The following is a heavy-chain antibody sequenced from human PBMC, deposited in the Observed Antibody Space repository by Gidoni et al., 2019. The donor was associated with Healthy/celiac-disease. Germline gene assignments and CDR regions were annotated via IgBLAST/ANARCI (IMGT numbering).Heavy chain of an antibody. J-gene: IGHJ4*02. CDR1: GFTFSCYW. V-gene: IGHV3-7*03. CDR2: IKQDGSEK. Sequence: EVQLVESGGGLVQPGGFLRLSCAAPGFTFSCYWLSWVRQAPGKGLEWVANIKQDGSEKYYVDSVKGRFTISRDNAKNSLYLQMNSLRAEDTAVYYCARDRFVGWFGESYDYWGQGTLVTVSS. D-gene: IGHD3-10*01. CDR3: ARDRFVGWFGESYDY.